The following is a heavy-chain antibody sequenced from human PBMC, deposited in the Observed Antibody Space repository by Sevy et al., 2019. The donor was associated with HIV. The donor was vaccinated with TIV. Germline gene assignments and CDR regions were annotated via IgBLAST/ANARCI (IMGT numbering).Heavy chain of an antibody. Sequence: ASVKVSCKASGYTFTGYYMHWVRQAPGQGLEWMGWINPNSGGTNYAQKFQGRVTMTRDTSISTAYMELSRLRSDDTAVYYCARAPQCGWVLWYFDYWGQGTLVTVSS. D-gene: IGHD6-19*01. CDR1: GYTFTGYY. V-gene: IGHV1-2*02. CDR3: ARAPQCGWVLWYFDY. J-gene: IGHJ4*02. CDR2: INPNSGGT.